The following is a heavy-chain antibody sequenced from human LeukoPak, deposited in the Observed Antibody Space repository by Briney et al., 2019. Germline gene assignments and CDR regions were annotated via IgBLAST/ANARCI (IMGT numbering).Heavy chain of an antibody. Sequence: GGSLRLSCAASGFTFSTYPMSWVREAPGKGLGGVSGITAGTSDTIYADSVKGRFTISRDNTKNTLSLQMNSVRAEGTALYFCATGSGWYPKYFGYWGQGSLVSVSS. CDR3: ATGSGWYPKYFGY. CDR1: GFTFSTYP. V-gene: IGHV3-23*01. J-gene: IGHJ4*02. CDR2: ITAGTSDT. D-gene: IGHD6-19*01.